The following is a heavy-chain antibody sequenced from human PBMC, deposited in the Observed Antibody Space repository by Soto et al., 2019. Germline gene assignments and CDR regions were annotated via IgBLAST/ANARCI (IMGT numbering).Heavy chain of an antibody. CDR1: GFTFSNAW. CDR3: TTDSYITSIIVRFDY. CDR2: VKSKNDGGTT. Sequence: GGSLRLSCAASGFTFSNAWINWVRQAPGKGLEWVGRVKSKNDGGTTDFAAPVKGRFAISRDDSKNIVYLEMNSLQTEDTSIYYCTTDSYITSIIVRFDYWGHGTPVTVSS. J-gene: IGHJ4*01. D-gene: IGHD3-22*01. V-gene: IGHV3-15*07.